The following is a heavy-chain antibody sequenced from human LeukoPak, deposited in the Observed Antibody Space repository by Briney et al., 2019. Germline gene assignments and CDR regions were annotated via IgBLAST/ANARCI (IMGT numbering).Heavy chain of an antibody. CDR3: ARGTYYYDSSGYYSLEY. V-gene: IGHV1-2*06. Sequence: GASVKVSCKASGYTFTGYYMHWVRQAPGQGLEWMGRINPNSGGTNYAQKFQGRVTMTRDTSISTAYMELSRLRSDDTAVYYCARGTYYYDSSGYYSLEYWGQGTLVTVFS. CDR1: GYTFTGYY. CDR2: INPNSGGT. D-gene: IGHD3-22*01. J-gene: IGHJ4*02.